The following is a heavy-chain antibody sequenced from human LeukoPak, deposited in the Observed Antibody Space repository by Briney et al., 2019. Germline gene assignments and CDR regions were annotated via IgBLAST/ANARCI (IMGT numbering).Heavy chain of an antibody. CDR3: ARGMRSGYLVAFDI. CDR2: IYSSGST. CDR1: FASISPYY. Sequence: SETLSLTCTISFASISPYYWSWIRQPPGKGLEWIGYIYSSGSTNYNPSLKSRVTISVDTSKNHLSLNLSSVTAADTAVYYCARGMRSGYLVAFDIWGQGTMVTVSS. J-gene: IGHJ3*02. V-gene: IGHV4-59*12. D-gene: IGHD3-22*01.